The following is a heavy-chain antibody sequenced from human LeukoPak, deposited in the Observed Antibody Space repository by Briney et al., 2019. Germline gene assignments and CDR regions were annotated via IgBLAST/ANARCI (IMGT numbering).Heavy chain of an antibody. Sequence: PSETLSLTCTVSGGSITSSTYYWGWIRQPPGKGLEWIGSIYSTGRTYYNPSLKSRVTISVDTSKNQFSLKLSSVTAADTAVYYCARGGSGSRGDWVDPWGQGTLVTVSS. CDR3: ARGGSGSRGDWVDP. D-gene: IGHD3-10*01. CDR2: IYSTGRT. V-gene: IGHV4-39*01. CDR1: GGSITSSTYY. J-gene: IGHJ5*02.